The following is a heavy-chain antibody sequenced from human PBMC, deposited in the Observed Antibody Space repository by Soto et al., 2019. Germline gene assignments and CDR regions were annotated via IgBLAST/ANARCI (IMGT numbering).Heavy chain of an antibody. Sequence: GESLKISCQASGYSFTSYWIGWVRQMPGKGLEWMGIIYPDDSDTRYSPSFQGQVTISADKSINTAYPQWSSLKASDTAMYYCARPFGRSGWYDYWGQGTLVTVSS. CDR1: GYSFTSYW. CDR2: IYPDDSDT. J-gene: IGHJ4*02. CDR3: ARPFGRSGWYDY. D-gene: IGHD6-19*01. V-gene: IGHV5-51*01.